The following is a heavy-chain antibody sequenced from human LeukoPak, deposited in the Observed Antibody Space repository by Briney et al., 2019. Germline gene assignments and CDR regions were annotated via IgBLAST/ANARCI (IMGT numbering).Heavy chain of an antibody. CDR2: ISSSGSTI. CDR1: GFTFSDYY. J-gene: IGHJ4*02. CDR3: ARGDYYGSGSYYPTPDY. D-gene: IGHD3-10*01. Sequence: GGSLRLSCAASGFTFSDYYMNWIRQAPGKGLEWVSYISSSGSTIYYADSVKGRFTISRDNAKNSLYLQMNSLRAEDTAVYYCARGDYYGSGSYYPTPDYWGQGTLVTVSS. V-gene: IGHV3-11*01.